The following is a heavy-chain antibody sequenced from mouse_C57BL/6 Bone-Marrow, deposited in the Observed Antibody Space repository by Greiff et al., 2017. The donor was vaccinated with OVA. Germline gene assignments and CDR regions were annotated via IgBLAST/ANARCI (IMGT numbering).Heavy chain of an antibody. V-gene: IGHV1-26*01. CDR1: GYTFTDYY. CDR3: ARRGTYDGYYWFAY. CDR2: INPNNGGT. D-gene: IGHD2-3*01. Sequence: VQLQQSGPELVKPGASVKISCKASGYTFTDYYMNWVKQSHGKSLEWIGDINPNNGGTSYNQKFKGKATLTVDKSSSTAYMELRSLTSEDSAVYYGARRGTYDGYYWFAYWGQGTLVTVSA. J-gene: IGHJ3*01.